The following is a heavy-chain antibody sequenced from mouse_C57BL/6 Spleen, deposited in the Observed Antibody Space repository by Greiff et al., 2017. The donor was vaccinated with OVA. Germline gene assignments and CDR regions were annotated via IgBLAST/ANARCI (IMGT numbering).Heavy chain of an antibody. Sequence: DVHLVESGGGLVKPGGSLKLSCAASGFTFSSYAMSWVRQTPEKRLEWVATISDGGSYTYYPDNVKGRFTISRDNAKNNLYLQMSHLKSEDTAMYYCAREGLYYDYLYAMDYWGQGTSVTVSS. CDR1: GFTFSSYA. J-gene: IGHJ4*01. V-gene: IGHV5-4*01. CDR3: AREGLYYDYLYAMDY. D-gene: IGHD2-4*01. CDR2: ISDGGSYT.